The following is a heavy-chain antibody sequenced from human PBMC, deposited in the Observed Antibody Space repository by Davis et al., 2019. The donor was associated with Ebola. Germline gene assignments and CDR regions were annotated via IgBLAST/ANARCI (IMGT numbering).Heavy chain of an antibody. CDR1: GFTFSSYG. D-gene: IGHD6-13*01. V-gene: IGHV3-23*01. CDR3: EKLGGGSSWYWFDY. Sequence: GESLKISCAASGFTFSSYGMHWVRQAPGKGLEWVSAISGSGGSTYYADSVKGRFTISRDNSKNTLYLQMNSLRAEDTAVYYCEKLGGGSSWYWFDYWGQGTLVTVSS. CDR2: ISGSGGST. J-gene: IGHJ4*02.